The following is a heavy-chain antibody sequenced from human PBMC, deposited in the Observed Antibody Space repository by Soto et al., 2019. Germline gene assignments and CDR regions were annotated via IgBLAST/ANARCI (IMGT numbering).Heavy chain of an antibody. D-gene: IGHD3-3*01. CDR2: IYYSGST. CDR3: ARDNILGILYGGMDV. Sequence: PSETLSLTCTVSGGPISSGDYYWSWIRQPPGKGLEWIGYIYYSGSTYYNPSLKSRVTISVDTSKNQFSLKLSSVTAADTAVYYCARDNILGILYGGMDVWGQGTTVTV. CDR1: GGPISSGDYY. V-gene: IGHV4-30-4*01. J-gene: IGHJ6*02.